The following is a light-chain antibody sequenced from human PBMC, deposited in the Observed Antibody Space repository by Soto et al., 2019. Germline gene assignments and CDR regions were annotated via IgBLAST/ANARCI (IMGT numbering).Light chain of an antibody. CDR2: GAF. J-gene: IGKJ5*01. Sequence: IVWTQSPDTLSLSPGERVTISCKASQSVRNNYLACYQQKPGQAPRLIFYGAFNRATGIPARFSGSGSGTDLTLTISSLEPEDSAIYYCQQRNIWPPVTFGQGTRLEIK. CDR3: QQRNIWPPVT. CDR1: QSVRNNY. V-gene: IGKV3-11*01.